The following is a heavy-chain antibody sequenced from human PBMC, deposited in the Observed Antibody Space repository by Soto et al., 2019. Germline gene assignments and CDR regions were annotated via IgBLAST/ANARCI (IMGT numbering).Heavy chain of an antibody. CDR2: IYYSGST. CDR3: AREAPRGGGMDV. J-gene: IGHJ6*02. D-gene: IGHD2-15*01. CDR1: GGSISSYY. V-gene: IGHV4-59*01. Sequence: SETLSLTCTVSGGSISSYYWSWIRQPPGKGLEWIGYIYYSGSTNYNPSLKSRVTISVDTSKNQFSLKLSSVTAADTAVYYCAREAPRGGGMDVWGQGTTVTVS.